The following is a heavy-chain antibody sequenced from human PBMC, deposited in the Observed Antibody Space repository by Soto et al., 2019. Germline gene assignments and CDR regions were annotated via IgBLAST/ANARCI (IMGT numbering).Heavy chain of an antibody. V-gene: IGHV1-18*01. CDR2: ISAYNGNT. Sequence: GASVKVSCKASCYTFTSYGISWGRQAPGQGLEWMGWISAYNGNTSYAQKLQGRVTMTTDTSTSTAYMELRSLRSDDTAVYYCARDSGYDYFCAWRIGWDCYYYGMDVWGQGTTVTVSS. D-gene: IGHD5-12*01. CDR3: ARDSGYDYFCAWRIGWDCYYYGMDV. J-gene: IGHJ6*02. CDR1: CYTFTSYG.